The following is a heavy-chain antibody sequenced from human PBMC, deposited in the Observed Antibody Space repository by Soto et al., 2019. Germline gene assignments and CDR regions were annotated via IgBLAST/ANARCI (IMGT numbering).Heavy chain of an antibody. V-gene: IGHV3-30-3*01. CDR1: GFTFSSYA. CDR2: ISYDGSNK. CDR3: ARDPRHSSWYKRYYYYGMDV. Sequence: QVQLVESGGGVVQPGRSLRLSCAASGFTFSSYAMHWVRQAPGKGLEWVAVISYDGSNKYYADSVKGRFTISRDNSKNTLYLQMNSLTAEDTAVYYCARDPRHSSWYKRYYYYGMDVWGQGTTVTVSS. D-gene: IGHD6-13*01. J-gene: IGHJ6*02.